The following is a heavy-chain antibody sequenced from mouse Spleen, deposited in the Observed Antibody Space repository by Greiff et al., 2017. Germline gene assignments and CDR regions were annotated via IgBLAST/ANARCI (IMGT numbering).Heavy chain of an antibody. CDR2: ILPGSGST. D-gene: IGHD2-4*01. Sequence: VHLVESGAELMKPGASVKISCKATGYTFSSYWIEWVKQRPGHGLEWIGEILPGSGSTNYNEKFKGKATFTADTSSNTAYMQLSSLTSEDSAVYYCARTYYDYDEFAYRGQGTLVTVSA. CDR1: GYTFSSYW. J-gene: IGHJ3*01. V-gene: IGHV1-9*01. CDR3: ARTYYDYDEFAY.